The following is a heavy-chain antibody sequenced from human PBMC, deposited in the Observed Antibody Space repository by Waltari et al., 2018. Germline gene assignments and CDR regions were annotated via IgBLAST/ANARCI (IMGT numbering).Heavy chain of an antibody. CDR1: GLTFSSYA. Sequence: QVQLVESGGGGVQPGRSLRLSCAASGLTFSSYAMHWVREAPGKGLEWVAVIAYDGSNKYYADAVNGRFTISRDNSKTTLYLQMNSRRAEDTAVYYCARSVTTIPFDYWGQGTLVTVSS. D-gene: IGHD4-17*01. J-gene: IGHJ4*02. CDR3: ARSVTTIPFDY. V-gene: IGHV3-30-3*01. CDR2: IAYDGSNK.